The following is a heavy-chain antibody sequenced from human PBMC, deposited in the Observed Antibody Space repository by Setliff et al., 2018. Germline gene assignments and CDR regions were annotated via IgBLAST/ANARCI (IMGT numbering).Heavy chain of an antibody. Sequence: PSETLSLTCAVYGGSFSGYYWSWIRQPPGEGLEWIGEINHSGSTNYNPSLKSRVTISVDTSKDQFSLRLTSMTAADTAVYYCARQVEMATIAFDVWGQGTMVTVSS. CDR2: INHSGST. CDR3: ARQVEMATIAFDV. J-gene: IGHJ3*01. V-gene: IGHV4-34*01. CDR1: GGSFSGYY. D-gene: IGHD5-12*01.